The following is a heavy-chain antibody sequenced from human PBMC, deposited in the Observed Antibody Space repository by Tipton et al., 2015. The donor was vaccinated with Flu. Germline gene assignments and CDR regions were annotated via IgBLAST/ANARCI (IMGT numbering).Heavy chain of an antibody. Sequence: QVQLVQSGGGLVQPGGSLGLSCSASGFNLSSYEMNWVRQAPGKGLEWLGNIHRSGNTYYNSPLKSRVTISLDKSKNQFSLRLLSVTATDTAVYYCARRDYSNYVSDPKNWFDSWGQGTLVSVSS. V-gene: IGHV4-59*04. CDR2: IHRSGNT. CDR1: GFNLSSYE. J-gene: IGHJ5*01. D-gene: IGHD4-11*01. CDR3: ARRDYSNYVSDPKNWFDS.